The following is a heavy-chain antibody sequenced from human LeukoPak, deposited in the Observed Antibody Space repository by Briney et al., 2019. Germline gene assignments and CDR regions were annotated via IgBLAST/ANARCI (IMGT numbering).Heavy chain of an antibody. CDR2: IIPIFGTA. Sequence: GASVTVSCKASGGTFSSYAISWVRQAPGQGLEWVGGIIPIFGTANYAQKFQGRVTITADESTSTAYMELSSLRSEDTAVYYCARLGGMATPSPYYFDYWGQGTLVTVSS. D-gene: IGHD5-24*01. V-gene: IGHV1-69*13. CDR3: ARLGGMATPSPYYFDY. CDR1: GGTFSSYA. J-gene: IGHJ4*02.